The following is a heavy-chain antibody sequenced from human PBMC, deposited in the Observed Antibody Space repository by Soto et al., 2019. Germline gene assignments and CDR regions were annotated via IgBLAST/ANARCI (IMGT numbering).Heavy chain of an antibody. J-gene: IGHJ4*02. D-gene: IGHD7-27*01. V-gene: IGHV4-30-4*01. CDR1: GGFISTGQYL. Sequence: QVELPGAGPGPVKPLKTLSLTCPVSGGFISTGQYLWSWIRPVPDMGLEWIGQNYNCGSTYNNPSLESRVTMSVDTSKNQLSLTLSSVSAADTAVYYCARGPSGDKVDSWGQGTLVTVSS. CDR2: NYNCGST. CDR3: ARGPSGDKVDS.